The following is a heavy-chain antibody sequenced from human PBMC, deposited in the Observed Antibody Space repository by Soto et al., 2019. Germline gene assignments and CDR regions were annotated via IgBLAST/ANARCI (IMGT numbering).Heavy chain of an antibody. Sequence: ASVKVSCKASGYTFTSYGISWVRQAPGQGLEWMGWISAYNGNTNYAQKLQGRVTMTTDTSTSTAYMELRSLRSDDTAVYYCARVRITMVRGVIINYYYGMDVWGQGTTVTVSS. V-gene: IGHV1-18*01. CDR1: GYTFTSYG. CDR2: ISAYNGNT. CDR3: ARVRITMVRGVIINYYYGMDV. D-gene: IGHD3-10*01. J-gene: IGHJ6*02.